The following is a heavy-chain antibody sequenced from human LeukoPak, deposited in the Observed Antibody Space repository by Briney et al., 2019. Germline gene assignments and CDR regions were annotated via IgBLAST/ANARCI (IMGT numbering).Heavy chain of an antibody. J-gene: IGHJ4*02. CDR2: LNSDASGT. V-gene: IGHV3-74*01. D-gene: IGHD2-21*02. CDR1: GFTFSIYW. Sequence: PGGSLRLSCAASGFTFSIYWMHWVRQTPGKGLERVSRLNSDASGTTYSYSVKGRFTISRDNAKNTLYLQMDSLRAEDTAFYYCVREDCGGDCYTDFWGQGTLVTVSS. CDR3: VREDCGGDCYTDF.